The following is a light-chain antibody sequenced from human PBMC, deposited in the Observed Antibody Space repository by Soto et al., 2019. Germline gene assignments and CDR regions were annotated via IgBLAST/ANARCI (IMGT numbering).Light chain of an antibody. J-gene: IGLJ1*01. CDR2: EGS. CDR1: SSDVGSYNL. V-gene: IGLV2-23*01. Sequence: QSALTQPASVSGSPGQSITISCTGTSSDVGSYNLVSWYQQHPGKAPKLMIYEGSKRPSGVSNRFSGSKSGNTASLTISGLQAEDEADYYCCSYAGSSTAPYVVGTGTKLTVL. CDR3: CSYAGSSTAPYV.